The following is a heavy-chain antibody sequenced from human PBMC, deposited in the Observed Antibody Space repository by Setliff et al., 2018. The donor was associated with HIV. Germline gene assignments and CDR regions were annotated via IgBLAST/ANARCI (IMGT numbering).Heavy chain of an antibody. Sequence: SETLSLTCTVSGGSISGYSRSWIRQPAGKGLEWIGRIYTSGSTNYNPSLKSRVTMSVDTSKNQFSLRLSSVTAADTAMYYCARERSSGYYYEHYYYMDVWGKGTTVTVSS. J-gene: IGHJ6*03. CDR3: ARERSSGYYYEHYYYMDV. V-gene: IGHV4-4*07. CDR1: GGSISGYS. CDR2: IYTSGST. D-gene: IGHD3-22*01.